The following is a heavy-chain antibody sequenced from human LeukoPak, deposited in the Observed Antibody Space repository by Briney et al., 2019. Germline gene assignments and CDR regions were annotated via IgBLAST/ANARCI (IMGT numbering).Heavy chain of an antibody. Sequence: ASVKVSCKASGGTFSSYAISWVRQAPGQGLEWMGGIIPIFGTANYAQKFQGRVTITADKSTSTAYMELSSLRSEDTAVYYCAREATPITGTTGYLDYWGQGTLVTVSS. V-gene: IGHV1-69*06. CDR2: IIPIFGTA. J-gene: IGHJ4*02. D-gene: IGHD1-7*01. CDR3: AREATPITGTTGYLDY. CDR1: GGTFSSYA.